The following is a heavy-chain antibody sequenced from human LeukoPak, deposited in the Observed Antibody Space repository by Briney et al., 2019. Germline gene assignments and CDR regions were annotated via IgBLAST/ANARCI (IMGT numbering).Heavy chain of an antibody. J-gene: IGHJ4*02. CDR1: GFTFSSYG. Sequence: GGSLRLSCAASGFTFSSYGMHWVRQAPGKGLEWVAVILCGGSNKYYADSVKGRFTISRDNSKDTVSLQMNSLRAEDTAVYYCAKEQPPIAAAGLFEYWGQGTLVTVSS. CDR2: ILCGGSNK. V-gene: IGHV3-30*18. D-gene: IGHD6-13*01. CDR3: AKEQPPIAAAGLFEY.